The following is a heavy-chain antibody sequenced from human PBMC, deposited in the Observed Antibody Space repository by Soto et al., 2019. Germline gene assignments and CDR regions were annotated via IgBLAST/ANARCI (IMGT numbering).Heavy chain of an antibody. J-gene: IGHJ3*02. Sequence: QVQLVESGGGVVQSGGYLKLSCAASGFAFDAYNIHWVGQAPGKGLEWVAFVWYDGSNEYYSDAVKGRFTVSRDNSKNSWYLELNSLRAEDTAVYYCARDLYKSGWTGTFDIWGQGTRVTVSS. CDR3: ARDLYKSGWTGTFDI. V-gene: IGHV3-33*01. D-gene: IGHD6-19*01. CDR2: VWYDGSNE. CDR1: GFAFDAYN.